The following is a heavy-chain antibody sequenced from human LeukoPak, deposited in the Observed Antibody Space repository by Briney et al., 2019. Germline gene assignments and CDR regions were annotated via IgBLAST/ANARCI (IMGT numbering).Heavy chain of an antibody. CDR2: IGDSGGSS. CDR1: GFTFSSYA. V-gene: IGHV3-23*01. CDR3: ATKYFDSSGYYGY. J-gene: IGHJ4*02. D-gene: IGHD3-22*01. Sequence: GGSLRLSCAASGFTFSSYAMSWFRQAPGKGLEWVSGIGDSGGSSDYADSVKGRFTISRDNSKNTLYLQMNSLRAEDTAVYYCATKYFDSSGYYGYWGQGTLVTVSS.